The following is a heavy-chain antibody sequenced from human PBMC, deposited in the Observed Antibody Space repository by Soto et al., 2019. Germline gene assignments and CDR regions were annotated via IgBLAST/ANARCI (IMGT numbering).Heavy chain of an antibody. CDR1: GFTFSSYG. D-gene: IGHD2-15*01. CDR3: ARAVGGNWFDP. Sequence: QVQLVESGGGVVRPGRSLRLFCAASGFTFSSYGMHWVRQAPGKGLEWVAVIWYDGSNKYYADSVKGRFTISRDNSKNTLYLQMNSLRAEDTAVYYCARAVGGNWFDPWGQGTLVTVSS. CDR2: IWYDGSNK. J-gene: IGHJ5*02. V-gene: IGHV3-33*01.